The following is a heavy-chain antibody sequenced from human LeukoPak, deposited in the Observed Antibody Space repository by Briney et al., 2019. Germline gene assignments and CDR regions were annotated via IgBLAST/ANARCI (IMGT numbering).Heavy chain of an antibody. V-gene: IGHV1-69*01. CDR1: GGTFSSYA. CDR2: IIPIFGTA. CDR3: ARNGQPHGGEFDY. D-gene: IGHD2-8*01. J-gene: IGHJ4*02. Sequence: SVKVSCKASGGTFSSYAISWVRQAPGQGLEWMGGIIPIFGTANYAQKSQGRVTITADESTSTAYMELSSLRSEDTAVYYCARNGQPHGGEFDYWGQGTLVTVSS.